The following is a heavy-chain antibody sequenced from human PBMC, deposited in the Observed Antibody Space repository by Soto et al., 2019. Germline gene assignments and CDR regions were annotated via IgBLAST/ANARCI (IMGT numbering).Heavy chain of an antibody. V-gene: IGHV4-31*03. CDR1: GGSISSGGYY. D-gene: IGHD4-17*01. J-gene: IGHJ4*02. CDR2: IYYSGST. CDR3: VRGEVDDYGDYVLDY. Sequence: QVQLQESGPGLVKPSQTLSLTCTVSGGSISSGGYYWSWIRQHPGKGLEWIGYIYYSGSTYYNPSLKSRVTISVDTSKNQFSLKLSSVTAADTAVYYCVRGEVDDYGDYVLDYWGQGTLVTVSS.